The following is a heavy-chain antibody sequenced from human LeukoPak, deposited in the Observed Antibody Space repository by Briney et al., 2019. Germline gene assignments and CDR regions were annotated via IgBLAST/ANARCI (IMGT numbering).Heavy chain of an antibody. CDR2: IKQDGSEK. Sequence: GGSLRLSCAASGFTFSSYWMSWVRQAPGKGLEWVANIKQDGSEKYYVDSVKGRFTISRDNAENSLYLQMNSLRAEDTAVYYCARGAGSGWYRSFDYWGQGTLVTVSS. CDR1: GFTFSSYW. V-gene: IGHV3-7*01. J-gene: IGHJ4*02. D-gene: IGHD6-19*01. CDR3: ARGAGSGWYRSFDY.